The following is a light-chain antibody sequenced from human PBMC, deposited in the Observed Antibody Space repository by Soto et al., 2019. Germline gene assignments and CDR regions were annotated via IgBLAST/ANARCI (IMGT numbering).Light chain of an antibody. Sequence: QPVLTQSSSASASLGSSVKLTCTLSSGYSSYIIAWHQQQPGKAPRYLMKLEGSGSYNKGSGVPDRFSGSSSGADRYLTISNLQFEDEADYYCETWDSNTRVFGGGTQLT. CDR1: SGYSSYI. V-gene: IGLV4-60*02. CDR3: ETWDSNTRV. CDR2: LEGSGSY. J-gene: IGLJ2*01.